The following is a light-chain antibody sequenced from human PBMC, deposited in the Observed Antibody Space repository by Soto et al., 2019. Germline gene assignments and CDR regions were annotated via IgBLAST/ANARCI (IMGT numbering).Light chain of an antibody. CDR2: EVT. CDR3: SLYTRSSNLV. V-gene: IGLV2-18*01. CDR1: SSDVGNYDR. J-gene: IGLJ2*01. Sequence: QSALTQPPSVSGSPGQSVTISCTGTSSDVGNYDRVSWYQQPPGTAPKLMIYEVTNRPSGVPDRFSGSKSGNTASLTISGLQAEDESDYYCSLYTRSSNLVFGGGTKVTV.